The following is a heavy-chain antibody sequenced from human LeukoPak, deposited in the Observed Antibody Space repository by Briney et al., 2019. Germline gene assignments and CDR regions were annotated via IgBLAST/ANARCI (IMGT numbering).Heavy chain of an antibody. CDR3: ARHGGSYSSRSSFDP. CDR1: GDSISGFY. J-gene: IGHJ5*02. Sequence: SETLSLTCTVSGDSISGFYWSWIRQPPGKGLEWIAYIYYSGSTNYNPSLKSRVTISVDTSKNLFSLKLDSVTAADTAMYYCARHGGSYSSRSSFDPWGQGTLVTASS. V-gene: IGHV4-59*08. D-gene: IGHD1-26*01. CDR2: IYYSGST.